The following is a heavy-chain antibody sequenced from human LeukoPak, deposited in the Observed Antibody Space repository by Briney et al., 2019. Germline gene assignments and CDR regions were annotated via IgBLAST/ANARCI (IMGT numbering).Heavy chain of an antibody. CDR1: GGSISSYY. CDR2: IYTSGST. Sequence: SETLSLTCTVSGGSISSYYWSWIRQPAGKGLEWIGRIYTSGSTNYNPSLKSRVTMSVDTSKNQFSLKLSSVTAADTAVYYCARSPQPRRDSYKPSTRMPLYFDYWGQGTLVTVSS. J-gene: IGHJ4*02. CDR3: ARSPQPRRDSYKPSTRMPLYFDY. D-gene: IGHD5-24*01. V-gene: IGHV4-4*07.